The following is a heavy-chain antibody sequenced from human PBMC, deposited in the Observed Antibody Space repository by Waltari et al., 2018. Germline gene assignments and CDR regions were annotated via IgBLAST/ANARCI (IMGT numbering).Heavy chain of an antibody. CDR3: AGGRAIALCFDY. J-gene: IGHJ4*02. Sequence: QVQLQESGQGLVKPSGTLSLTCAVSGDSISGNYWWSWVRQSPEKGLEWIGQVHHSGTTNCNPSLPSRVTISEDMPKNQFSLNLTYVAVADTTIWGCAGGRAIALCFDYWGRGTLGTGAS. D-gene: IGHD2-2*01. V-gene: IGHV4-4*01. CDR2: VHHSGTT. CDR1: GDSISGNYW.